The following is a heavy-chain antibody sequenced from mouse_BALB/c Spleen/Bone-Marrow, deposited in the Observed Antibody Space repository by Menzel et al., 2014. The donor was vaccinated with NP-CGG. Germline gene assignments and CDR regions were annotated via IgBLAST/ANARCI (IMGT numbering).Heavy chain of an antibody. CDR2: INPSNGRI. J-gene: IGHJ1*01. V-gene: IGHV1S81*02. CDR3: ARKYYGSSYVWYFDV. Sequence: QVQLKESGAELVKPGASVKLSCKASGYTFTSYWMQWVKQRPGQGLEWIGEINPSNGRINYNEKFKSKATLTVDKSSSTAYMQRSSLTSEDSAVYYCARKYYGSSYVWYFDVWGAGTTVTVSS. D-gene: IGHD1-1*01. CDR1: GYTFTSYW.